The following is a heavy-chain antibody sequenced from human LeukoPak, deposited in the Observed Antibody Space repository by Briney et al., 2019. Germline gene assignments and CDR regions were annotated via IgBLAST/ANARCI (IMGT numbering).Heavy chain of an antibody. Sequence: ASVKVSCKVSGYTLTELSMHWVRQAPGQGLEWMGQINPNSGGTNYVQKFQGRVTMTRDTSFTTAYMELSGLRSDDTAVYYCARVRIGVAGNTFDMWGQGTMVTVS. D-gene: IGHD6-19*01. CDR1: GYTLTELS. V-gene: IGHV1-2*06. CDR2: INPNSGGT. CDR3: ARVRIGVAGNTFDM. J-gene: IGHJ3*02.